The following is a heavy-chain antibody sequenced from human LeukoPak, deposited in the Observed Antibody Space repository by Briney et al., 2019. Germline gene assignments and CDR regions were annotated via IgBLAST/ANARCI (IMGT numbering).Heavy chain of an antibody. J-gene: IGHJ4*02. D-gene: IGHD6-13*01. V-gene: IGHV3-20*04. CDR3: ARDHVIAAAAY. CDR2: INWNGGST. Sequence: GGSLRLSCAASGFTFSSYSMNWVRQAPGKGLEWVSGINWNGGSTGYADSVKGRFTISRDNAKNSLYLQMNSLRAEDTAVYYCARDHVIAAAAYWGQGTLVTVSS. CDR1: GFTFSSYS.